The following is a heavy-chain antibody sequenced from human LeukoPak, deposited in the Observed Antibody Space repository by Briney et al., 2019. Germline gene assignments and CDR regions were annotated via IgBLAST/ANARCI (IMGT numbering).Heavy chain of an antibody. V-gene: IGHV3-74*01. CDR1: GFTFTTYW. J-gene: IGHJ4*02. CDR3: AREQVVASGLDY. Sequence: GGSLRLSCAASGFTFTTYWMHWVRQAPGKGLVWVSHINSDGSITSYADSVKSRFTISRDNAKNPLYLQMNSLRAEDTAVYYCAREQVVASGLDYWGQGTLVTVSS. D-gene: IGHD3-22*01. CDR2: INSDGSIT.